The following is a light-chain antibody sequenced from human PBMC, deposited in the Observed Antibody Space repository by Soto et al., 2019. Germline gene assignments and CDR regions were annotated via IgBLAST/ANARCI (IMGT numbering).Light chain of an antibody. CDR1: QSVSSY. CDR3: QQRSNWPPIT. CDR2: DSS. Sequence: EIVLTQSPATLSLSPGERATLSCRASQSVSSYLAWYQQKPGQAPRLLIYDSSNRATGIPAMFSCRGSVTDFTLTISRLEPEDFAVYYCQQRSNWPPITFGQGTRLEIK. J-gene: IGKJ5*01. V-gene: IGKV3-11*01.